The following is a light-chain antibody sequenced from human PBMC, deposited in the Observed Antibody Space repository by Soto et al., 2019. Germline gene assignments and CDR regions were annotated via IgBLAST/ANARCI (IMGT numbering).Light chain of an antibody. CDR3: QQYNSYSPMYT. J-gene: IGKJ2*01. CDR2: KAS. CDR1: QSISSW. Sequence: DIQMTQSPSTLSASVGDRVTITCRASQSISSWLAWYQQKPGKAPKLLIYKASSLESGVPSRFSGSGSGTEFTLTISSRQPDDFATYYCQQYNSYSPMYTFGQGTKLEIK. V-gene: IGKV1-5*03.